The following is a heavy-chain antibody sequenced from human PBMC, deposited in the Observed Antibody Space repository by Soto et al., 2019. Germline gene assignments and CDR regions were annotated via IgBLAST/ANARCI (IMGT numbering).Heavy chain of an antibody. CDR2: INYSGST. CDR3: ARLYGDYVPY. J-gene: IGHJ4*02. D-gene: IGHD4-17*01. CDR1: GDSISSSSYY. V-gene: IGHV4-39*01. Sequence: QLQLQESGPGLVKPSETLSLTCSVSGDSISSSSYYWGWIRQPPGKGLEWIGTINYSGSTYYNPSLNXPVXIXADTSKTQFSLKVSSVPAADTAVYYCARLYGDYVPYWGQGILVSVSS.